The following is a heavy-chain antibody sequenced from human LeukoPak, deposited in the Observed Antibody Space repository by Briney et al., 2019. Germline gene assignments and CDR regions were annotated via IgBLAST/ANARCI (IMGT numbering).Heavy chain of an antibody. D-gene: IGHD2-15*01. V-gene: IGHV3-74*01. CDR2: IYSDGRTT. CDR1: GFTFSSYS. J-gene: IGHJ1*01. CDR3: ARGYGYCSGGSCYWYFQH. Sequence: PGGSLRLSCAASGFTFSSYSMNWVRQAPGKGLVWVSRIYSDGRTTNYADSVKGRFTISRDNAKNTLYLQMSSLRAEDTAVYYCARGYGYCSGGSCYWYFQHWGQGTLVTVSS.